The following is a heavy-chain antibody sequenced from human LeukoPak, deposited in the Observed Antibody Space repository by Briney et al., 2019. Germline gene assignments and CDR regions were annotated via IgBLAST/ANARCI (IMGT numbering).Heavy chain of an antibody. Sequence: ASVKVSCKASGYTFTSYYMHWVRQAPGQGLEWMGWITTYNGNTNYIQKLQGRVTMTTDTSTSTAYMELRSLRSDDTAVYYCARGPYYDSWSGAGYWGQGTLVTVSS. CDR2: ITTYNGNT. V-gene: IGHV1-18*04. J-gene: IGHJ4*02. CDR1: GYTFTSYY. CDR3: ARGPYYDSWSGAGY. D-gene: IGHD3-3*01.